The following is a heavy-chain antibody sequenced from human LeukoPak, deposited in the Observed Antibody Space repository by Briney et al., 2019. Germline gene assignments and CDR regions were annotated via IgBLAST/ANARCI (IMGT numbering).Heavy chain of an antibody. V-gene: IGHV4-31*03. CDR1: GGSISSGGYY. J-gene: IGHJ5*02. Sequence: PSGTLSLTCTGSGGSISSGGYYWSWIRQHRGKGLEWIGYIYYSGSTYYNPSLKSRVTISVDTSKNQFSLKLSSVTAADTAVYYCARYTGDYDGNWFDPWGQGTLVTVSP. D-gene: IGHD4-17*01. CDR2: IYYSGST. CDR3: ARYTGDYDGNWFDP.